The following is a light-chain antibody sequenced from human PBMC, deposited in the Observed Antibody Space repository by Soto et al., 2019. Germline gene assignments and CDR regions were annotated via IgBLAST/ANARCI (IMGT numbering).Light chain of an antibody. J-gene: IGKJ1*01. Sequence: EIVLTQSPATLSLSPGERATPSCGASQSVSSSYLAWYQQKPGLAPRLLIYDASSRATGIPDRFSGSGFGTDFTLTISRLEPEDFAVYYCQQYGSSPWTFGQGTRVEIK. CDR3: QQYGSSPWT. CDR1: QSVSSSY. CDR2: DAS. V-gene: IGKV3D-20*01.